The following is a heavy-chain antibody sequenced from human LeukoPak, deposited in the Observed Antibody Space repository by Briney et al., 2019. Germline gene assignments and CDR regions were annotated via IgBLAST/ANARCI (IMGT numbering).Heavy chain of an antibody. J-gene: IGHJ4*02. CDR3: ARFSYDSSGYYGSNY. D-gene: IGHD3-22*01. V-gene: IGHV4-61*02. Sequence: SETLSLTRTVSGGSISSGSYYWSWIRQPAGKGLEWIGRIYTSGSTNYNPSLKSRVTISVDTYKNQFSLKLSSVTAADTAVYYCARFSYDSSGYYGSNYWGQGTLVTVSS. CDR2: IYTSGST. CDR1: GGSISSGSYY.